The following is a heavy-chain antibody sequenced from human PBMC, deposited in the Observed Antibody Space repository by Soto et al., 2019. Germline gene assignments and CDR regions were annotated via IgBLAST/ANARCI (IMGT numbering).Heavy chain of an antibody. CDR2: INPIFGTA. CDR1: GYTFINYY. J-gene: IGHJ6*02. D-gene: IGHD3-22*01. Sequence: ASVKVSCKASGYTFINYYIHWVRQAPGQGLEWMAIINPIFGTANYAQKFQGRVTITADESTSTAYMELSSLRSEDTAVYYCARAPQYYYDSSGYYTRRPLDVWGQGTTVTVSS. V-gene: IGHV1-69*13. CDR3: ARAPQYYYDSSGYYTRRPLDV.